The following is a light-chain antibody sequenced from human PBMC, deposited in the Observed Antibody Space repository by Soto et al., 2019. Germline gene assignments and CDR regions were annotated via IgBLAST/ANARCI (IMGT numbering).Light chain of an antibody. Sequence: EIVLTQSPATLSLSQGDRATLSCRASQSVSRSLTWYQQKPGQAPRLLIYDASTRATGIPPRFSGSGSGTDFTLTISSLEPEDFAVYYCQQRSNSFGGGTKVDI. J-gene: IGKJ4*01. V-gene: IGKV3-11*01. CDR1: QSVSRS. CDR3: QQRSNS. CDR2: DAS.